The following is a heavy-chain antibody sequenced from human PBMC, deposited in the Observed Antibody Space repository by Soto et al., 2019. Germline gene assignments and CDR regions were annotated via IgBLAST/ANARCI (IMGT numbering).Heavy chain of an antibody. CDR3: ARDGVVVAATSYYYYGMDV. CDR1: GFTFSSYW. J-gene: IGHJ6*02. CDR2: INSDGSST. V-gene: IGHV3-74*01. Sequence: GGSLRLSCAASGFTFSSYWMHWVRQAPGKGLVWVSRINSDGSSTSYADSVKGRFTISRDNAKNSLYLQMNSLRAEDTAVYYCARDGVVVAATSYYYYGMDVWGQGTTVTVSS. D-gene: IGHD2-15*01.